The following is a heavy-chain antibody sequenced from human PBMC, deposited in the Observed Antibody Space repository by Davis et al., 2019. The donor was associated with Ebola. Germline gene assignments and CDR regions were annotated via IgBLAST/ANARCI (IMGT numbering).Heavy chain of an antibody. D-gene: IGHD6-13*01. J-gene: IGHJ4*02. CDR2: IWYDGSNK. CDR3: ARDSVFSSSWYDY. CDR1: GFTFSSYW. Sequence: PGGSLRLSCAASGFTFSSYWMSWVRQAPGKGLEWVAVIWYDGSNKYYADSVKGRFTISRDNSKNTLYLQMNSLRAEDTAVYYCARDSVFSSSWYDYWGQGTLVTVSS. V-gene: IGHV3-33*08.